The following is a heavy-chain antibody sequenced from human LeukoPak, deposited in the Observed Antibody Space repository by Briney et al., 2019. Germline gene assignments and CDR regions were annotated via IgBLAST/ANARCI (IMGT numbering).Heavy chain of an antibody. Sequence: GGSLRLSCVAYGLTFNTYWMNWVRQAPGKGPEWVANIKKDGSETYYVESVKGRFTISRDNAKNSVYLQMNSLIVEDTAVYYCMAGVGWQSDYWGQGTLVTVSS. J-gene: IGHJ4*02. D-gene: IGHD3-3*01. CDR2: IKKDGSET. CDR3: MAGVGWQSDY. CDR1: GLTFNTYW. V-gene: IGHV3-7*01.